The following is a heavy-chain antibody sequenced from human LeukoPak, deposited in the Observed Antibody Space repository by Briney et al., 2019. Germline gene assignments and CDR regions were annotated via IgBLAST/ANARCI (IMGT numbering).Heavy chain of an antibody. CDR1: GFTFSSYA. Sequence: GGSLRLSCAASGFTFSSYAMSWVRQAPGKGLEWVSAISGSGGSTYYADSVKGRFTISRDNSKNTLYLQMNSLRAEDTAVYYCAKDRRDSCSWRPFYYFDYWGQGTLVTVSS. CDR3: AKDRRDSCSWRPFYYFDY. D-gene: IGHD6-13*01. J-gene: IGHJ4*02. CDR2: ISGSGGST. V-gene: IGHV3-23*01.